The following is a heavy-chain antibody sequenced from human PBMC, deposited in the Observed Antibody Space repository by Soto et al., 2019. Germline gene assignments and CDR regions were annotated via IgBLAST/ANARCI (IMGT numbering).Heavy chain of an antibody. CDR1: GDSIDSSDYY. CDR2: IHYTGST. Sequence: QVQLRESGPGLVKPSQTLSLTCTVSGDSIDSSDYYWSWIRQRPGKGLEWIGYIHYTGSTHYSPSLMSRLTISVDTSKNYFSLKLSSVTAADTAVYFCARRAGTTFNWLDSWGQGSLVTVSS. J-gene: IGHJ5*01. D-gene: IGHD4-17*01. V-gene: IGHV4-31*03. CDR3: ARRAGTTFNWLDS.